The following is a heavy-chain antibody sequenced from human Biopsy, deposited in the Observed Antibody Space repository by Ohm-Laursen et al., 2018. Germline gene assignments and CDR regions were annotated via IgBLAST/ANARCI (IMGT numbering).Heavy chain of an antibody. CDR1: GFTLTDSG. J-gene: IGHJ5*02. Sequence: SLRLSCSASGFTLTDSGMHWVRQAPGKGLEWVALISYDGSYKNYGDSVKGRFTISRDNAQNSLYLQMNSLRAEDTAFYYCAVEYYDSSGYYNPKWFNPWGQGTLVTVSS. CDR3: AVEYYDSSGYYNPKWFNP. CDR2: ISYDGSYK. V-gene: IGHV3-30*03. D-gene: IGHD3-22*01.